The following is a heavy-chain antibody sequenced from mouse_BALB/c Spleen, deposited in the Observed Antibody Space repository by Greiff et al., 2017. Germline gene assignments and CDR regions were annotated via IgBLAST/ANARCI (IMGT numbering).Heavy chain of an antibody. J-gene: IGHJ4*01. CDR1: GFSLTSYG. Sequence: QVQLLQSGPSLVQPSQSLSITCTVSGFSLTSYGVHWVRQSPGKGLEWLGVIWRGGSTDYNAAFMSRLSITKDNSKSQVFFKMNSLQADDTAIYYCAKNGYGSSSYAMDYWGQGTSVTVSS. CDR2: IWRGGST. D-gene: IGHD1-1*01. V-gene: IGHV2-5-1*01. CDR3: AKNGYGSSSYAMDY.